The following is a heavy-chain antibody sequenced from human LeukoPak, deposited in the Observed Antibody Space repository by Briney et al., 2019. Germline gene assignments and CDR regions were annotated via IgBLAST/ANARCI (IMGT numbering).Heavy chain of an antibody. J-gene: IGHJ3*02. CDR2: ISGSGGSP. CDR1: GFTFGSYS. D-gene: IGHD3-9*01. CDR3: AKEPIAGYYNVDAFDI. V-gene: IGHV3-23*01. Sequence: GGSLRLSCAASGFTFGSYSMNWVRQAPGKGLEWVSGISGSGGSPYYADSVKGRFAISRDNSKNTLYLQMNSLRAEDTAVYFCAKEPIAGYYNVDAFDIWGQGTMVTVSS.